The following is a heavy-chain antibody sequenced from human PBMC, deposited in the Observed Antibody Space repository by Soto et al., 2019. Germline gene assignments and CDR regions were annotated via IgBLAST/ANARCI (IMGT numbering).Heavy chain of an antibody. D-gene: IGHD1-20*01. V-gene: IGHV3-74*01. J-gene: IGHJ3*01. CDR2: IHSDGSST. CDR1: GFTFSNYW. Sequence: PGGSLRLSCAASGFTFSNYWMHWVRQAPGKGLVWVSRIHSDGSSTFYADSVKGRFTISRDNAKKMVYLQMNSPRAEDTAVYYCARDNWNTVWGQGTMVTVSS. CDR3: ARDNWNTV.